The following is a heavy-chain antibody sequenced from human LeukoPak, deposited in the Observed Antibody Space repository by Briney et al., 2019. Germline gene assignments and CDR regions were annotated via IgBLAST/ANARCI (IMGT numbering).Heavy chain of an antibody. CDR1: GFTVSSKY. CDR2: IYSGGDT. J-gene: IGHJ6*02. D-gene: IGHD3-3*01. V-gene: IGHV3-66*04. CDR3: ARPPSITNPYYGMDV. Sequence: GGSLRLSCAASGFTVSSKYMSWVRQAPGKGLQWVSVIYSGGDTYYADSVKGRFTISRDNSKNTLYLQMNSLRAEDTAVYYCARPPSITNPYYGMDVWGQGTTVTVSS.